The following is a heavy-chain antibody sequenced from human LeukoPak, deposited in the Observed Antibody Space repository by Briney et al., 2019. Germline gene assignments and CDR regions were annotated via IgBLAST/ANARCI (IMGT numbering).Heavy chain of an antibody. D-gene: IGHD6-19*01. V-gene: IGHV4-59*08. CDR3: AGLASSGWSNCDY. J-gene: IGHJ4*02. CDR1: GGSISGYY. CDR2: IYYSGST. Sequence: SGTLSLTCTVSGGSISGYYWSWIRQPPGKGPEWIGYIYYSGSTNYNPSLKSRVTISVDTSKNKFSLKMNSVTAADAAVYYCAGLASSGWSNCDYWGQGTLVTVSS.